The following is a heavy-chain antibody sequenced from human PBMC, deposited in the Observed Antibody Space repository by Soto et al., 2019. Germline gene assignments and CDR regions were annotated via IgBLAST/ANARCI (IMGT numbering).Heavy chain of an antibody. CDR2: INHSGST. Sequence: PSETLSLTCAVYGGSFSGYYWSWIRQPPGKGLGWIGEINHSGSTNYNPSLKSRVTIPVDTSKNQFSLKLSSVTAADTAVYYCARGRGTLTKVNLYYCGKDCWRKGTTV. V-gene: IGHV4-34*01. CDR1: GGSFSGYY. CDR3: ARGRGTLTKVNLYYCGKDC. J-gene: IGHJ6*01. D-gene: IGHD4-4*01.